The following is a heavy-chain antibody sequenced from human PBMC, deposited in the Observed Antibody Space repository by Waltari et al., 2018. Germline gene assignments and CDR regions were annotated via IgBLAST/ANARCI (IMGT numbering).Heavy chain of an antibody. Sequence: HVQVVQSGAEVKKPGASVKVSCKIPGYTLTALSIHWVRLVPGQGREWMGHVEHADDKASYAQKFQGSITMTDETSIDTAYMELSSLRSEDTAVYYCQLTCRNIPIASAASPAYYSYTAVWGRGTAVTVSS. CDR2: VEHADDKA. CDR3: QLTCRNIPIASAASPAYYSYTAV. CDR1: GYTLTALS. V-gene: IGHV1-24*01. J-gene: IGHJ6*03. D-gene: IGHD2-15*01.